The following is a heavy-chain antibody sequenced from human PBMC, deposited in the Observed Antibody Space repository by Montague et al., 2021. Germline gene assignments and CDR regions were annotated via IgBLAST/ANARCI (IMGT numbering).Heavy chain of an antibody. Sequence: PALAKPTQTLRLTCTFSGFSLNYSGVGVGWIRQPPGKDLEWLALIYWDDDTRYNPSLRSRLAITRDTSKNQVVLTLTNVAPVDTATYFCAHRLVAGNWFDPWGQGTLVTVSS. CDR2: IYWDDDT. V-gene: IGHV2-5*02. CDR3: AHRLVAGNWFDP. CDR1: GFSLNYSGVG. J-gene: IGHJ5*02.